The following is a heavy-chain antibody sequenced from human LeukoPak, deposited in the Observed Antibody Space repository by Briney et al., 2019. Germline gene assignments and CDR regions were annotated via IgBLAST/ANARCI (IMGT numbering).Heavy chain of an antibody. V-gene: IGHV5-51*01. CDR1: GYSFTTNG. Sequence: GEPLKISCKGSGYSFTTNGSGWLRQIPGKGLEWLRIFYPGDSDTRYSPSFQGQVTISADKSISTAYLQWSRLKASDTAMYYCARPNYGSGSYLYYFDYRGRGTLVTVSS. CDR2: FYPGDSDT. J-gene: IGHJ4*02. CDR3: ARPNYGSGSYLYYFDY. D-gene: IGHD3-10*01.